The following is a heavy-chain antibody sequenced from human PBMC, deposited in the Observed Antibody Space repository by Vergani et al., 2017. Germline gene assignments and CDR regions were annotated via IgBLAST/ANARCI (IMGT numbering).Heavy chain of an antibody. D-gene: IGHD1-1*01. CDR1: GITFKNAW. V-gene: IGHV3-15*01. Sequence: EVQVVESGGGLIKPGGSLRLSCVVSGITFKNAWINWVRQAPGKGLEWIGRIRSKNDGGTAEYAAPLKGRFTISRDDSKDSAFLLVNNLKTEDTAVYFCYTDDHDYWGQGTLVTVSS. CDR3: YTDDHDY. CDR2: IRSKNDGGTA. J-gene: IGHJ4*02.